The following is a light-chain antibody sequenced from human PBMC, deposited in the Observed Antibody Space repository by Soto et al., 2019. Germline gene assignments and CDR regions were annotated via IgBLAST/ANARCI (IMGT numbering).Light chain of an antibody. V-gene: IGKV3-20*01. Sequence: EIVLTQSPGTLSLSPGESATLSCRASQSVNSRFLAWYQHKPGQAPRLLIYAASTRATGIPDRFSGSASGTDFFTLPISRLEPEDFAVYYCQRYGDSPPNTFGQGTKLEIK. CDR3: QRYGDSPPNT. CDR2: AAS. CDR1: QSVNSRF. J-gene: IGKJ2*01.